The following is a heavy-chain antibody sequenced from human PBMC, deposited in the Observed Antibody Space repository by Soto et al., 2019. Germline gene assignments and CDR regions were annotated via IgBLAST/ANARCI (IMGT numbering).Heavy chain of an antibody. Sequence: GGSLRLSCAASGFTFSTYWMHWVRQAPGKGLVWVSRVISDGITTSYADSVKGRFTISRDNAKNTLYLQMNSLGAEDTAVYYCAREGCSGGNCSPHYFYGMDVWGQGTTVTVSS. CDR3: AREGCSGGNCSPHYFYGMDV. V-gene: IGHV3-74*01. CDR1: GFTFSTYW. CDR2: VISDGITT. D-gene: IGHD2-15*01. J-gene: IGHJ6*02.